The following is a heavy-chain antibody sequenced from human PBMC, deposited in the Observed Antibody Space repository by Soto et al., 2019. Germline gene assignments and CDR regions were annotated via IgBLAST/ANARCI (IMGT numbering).Heavy chain of an antibody. CDR1: GYTFTSYD. V-gene: IGHV1-8*01. CDR3: ARERTRGFDP. J-gene: IGHJ5*02. Sequence: QVHLVQSGAEVRKPGASVKVSCKASGYTFTSYDINWVRQATGQGLEWMGWMNPNSGNTAYAQKFQGRVNLTRNTAISTAHMALSSLRSEDTAVYYCARERTRGFDPWGQGTLVTVSS. CDR2: MNPNSGNT.